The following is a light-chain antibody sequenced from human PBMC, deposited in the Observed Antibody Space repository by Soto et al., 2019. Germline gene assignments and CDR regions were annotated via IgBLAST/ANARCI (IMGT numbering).Light chain of an antibody. CDR1: QSISTN. J-gene: IGKJ5*01. CDR3: KQYNNWPIT. V-gene: IGKV3-15*01. CDR2: DAS. Sequence: ETVMTQSPATLSVSPGERASLSCRASQSISTNLAWYQQKPGQAPRLLIYDASTRATGIPARFSGSGSGTEFTLTISSLQSEDFAVYYCKQYNNWPITFGQGTRLEIK.